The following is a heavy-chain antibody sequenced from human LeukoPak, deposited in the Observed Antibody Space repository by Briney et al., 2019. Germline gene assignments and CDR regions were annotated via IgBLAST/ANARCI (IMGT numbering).Heavy chain of an antibody. CDR1: GYTFTSYD. CDR2: MNPNSGNT. J-gene: IGHJ3*02. Sequence: ASVKVSCKASGYTFTSYDINWVRQATGQGLEWMGWMNPNSGNTGYAQKFQGRVTMTSNTSISTAYMELSSLRSEDTAVYYCARLPYYYDSSGYYTGAFDIWGQGTMVTVSS. D-gene: IGHD3-22*01. CDR3: ARLPYYYDSSGYYTGAFDI. V-gene: IGHV1-8*01.